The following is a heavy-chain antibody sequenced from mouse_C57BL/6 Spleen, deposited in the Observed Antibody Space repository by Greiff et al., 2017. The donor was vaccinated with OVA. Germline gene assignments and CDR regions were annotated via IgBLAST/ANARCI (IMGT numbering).Heavy chain of an antibody. V-gene: IGHV1-82*01. CDR1: GYAFSSSW. D-gene: IGHD2-4*01. J-gene: IGHJ3*01. Sequence: VQLQQSGPELVKPGASVKISCKASGYAFSSSWMNWVKQRPGKGLEWIGRIYPADGDTNYNGKFKGKATLTADKSSSTAYMQLSSLTSEDSAVYFCARWSYDYDEGFAYWGQGTLVTVSA. CDR2: IYPADGDT. CDR3: ARWSYDYDEGFAY.